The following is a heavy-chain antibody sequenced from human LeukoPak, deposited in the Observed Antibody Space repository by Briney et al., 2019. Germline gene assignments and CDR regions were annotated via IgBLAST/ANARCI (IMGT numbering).Heavy chain of an antibody. CDR1: GFTFSSYW. Sequence: GGPLRLSCAASGFTFSSYWMSWVRQAPGKGLEWVANIKQDGSEKYYVDSVKGRSTISRDNAKNSLYLQMNSLRAEDTAVYYCARDGPTHYYYYGMDVWGKGTTVTVSS. CDR2: IKQDGSEK. CDR3: ARDGPTHYYYYGMDV. J-gene: IGHJ6*04. V-gene: IGHV3-7*03.